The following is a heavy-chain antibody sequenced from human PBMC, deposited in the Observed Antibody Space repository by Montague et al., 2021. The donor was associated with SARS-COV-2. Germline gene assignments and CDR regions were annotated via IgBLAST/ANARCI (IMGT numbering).Heavy chain of an antibody. D-gene: IGHD3-10*01. V-gene: IGHV4-34*01. J-gene: IGHJ4*02. CDR3: ARRGSSVWGVTVSAKLDY. CDR1: GGSFSGYY. Sequence: SETLSLTCAVYGGSFSGYYWSWIRQPPEKGLEWLGEINQSGRTNNNPSLKSRVIISVDTSKNQFSLKLSSVTAADTAVYYCARRGSSVWGVTVSAKLDYWGQGILVIVSP. CDR2: INQSGRT.